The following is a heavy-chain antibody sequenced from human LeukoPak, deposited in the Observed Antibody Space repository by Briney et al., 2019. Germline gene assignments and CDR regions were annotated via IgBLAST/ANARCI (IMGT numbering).Heavy chain of an antibody. J-gene: IGHJ4*02. CDR3: ARVSEGYGGNSAFDF. Sequence: PSETMSLTCTVSGDSISPYYWSWIRQPPGKGLEWVGYFFYRGSTNYNASLKSRVTISLDTSKNQFSLKLSSVTAADTAVYYCARVSEGYGGNSAFDFWGQGTPVTVSS. D-gene: IGHD4-23*01. CDR1: GDSISPYY. CDR2: FFYRGST. V-gene: IGHV4-59*01.